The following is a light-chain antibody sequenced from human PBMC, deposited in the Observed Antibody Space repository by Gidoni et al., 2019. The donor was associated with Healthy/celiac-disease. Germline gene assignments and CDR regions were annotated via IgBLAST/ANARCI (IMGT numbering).Light chain of an antibody. CDR1: QSIGSS. CDR3: HQSSSIPLT. V-gene: IGKV6-21*01. CDR2: YAS. Sequence: EIVLTQSPDLQSVTPKEKVTITCRAGQSIGSSLHWYQQKTDQYPKLLIKYASQSFSRVPSRISGSGSGTDFTLTINSLEAEDAATYYCHQSSSIPLTFGGGNKVEIK. J-gene: IGKJ4*01.